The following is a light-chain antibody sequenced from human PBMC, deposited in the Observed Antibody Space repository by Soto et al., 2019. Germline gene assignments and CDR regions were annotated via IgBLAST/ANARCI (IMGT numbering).Light chain of an antibody. CDR2: GAS. CDR1: QSVSSN. J-gene: IGKJ1*01. V-gene: IGKV3-15*01. Sequence: EVVLTQSPVTLSLSPGERATLSCRASQSVSSNLAWYQQKPGQAPRLLIYGASTRATGIPARFSGSGSGTEFTLTISSLQSEEFAVYYCQQYNNGPPWTFGQGTKG. CDR3: QQYNNGPPWT.